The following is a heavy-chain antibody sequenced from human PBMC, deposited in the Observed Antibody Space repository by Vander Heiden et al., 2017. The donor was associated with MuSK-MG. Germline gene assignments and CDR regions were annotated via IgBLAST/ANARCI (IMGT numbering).Heavy chain of an antibody. D-gene: IGHD4-17*01. J-gene: IGHJ4*02. CDR3: ARAHDYGDYDQ. CDR1: GDSISSSNYY. CDR2: LYYSGSN. V-gene: IGHV4-39*01. Sequence: QLQLQESGPGLVRPSDTLSLICTVSGDSISSSNYYWGWIRQPPGKGLEWIGSLYYSGSNFYNPSLTSRVAIAVDTSKNQISLSLSSVTAADTAVYYCARAHDYGDYDQWGQGALVTVSS.